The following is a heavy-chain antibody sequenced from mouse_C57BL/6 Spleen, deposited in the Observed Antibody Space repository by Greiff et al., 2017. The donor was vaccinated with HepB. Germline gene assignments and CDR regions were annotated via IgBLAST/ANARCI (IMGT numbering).Heavy chain of an antibody. J-gene: IGHJ1*03. V-gene: IGHV3-6*01. D-gene: IGHD2-3*01. Sequence: ESGPGLVKPSQSLSLTCSVTGYSITSGYYWNWIRQFPGNKLEWMGYISYDGSNNYNPSLKNRISITRDTSKNQFFLKLNSVTTEDTATYYCARIPWLLLYFGVWGTGTTVIVSS. CDR3: ARIPWLLLYFGV. CDR2: ISYDGSN. CDR1: GYSITSGYY.